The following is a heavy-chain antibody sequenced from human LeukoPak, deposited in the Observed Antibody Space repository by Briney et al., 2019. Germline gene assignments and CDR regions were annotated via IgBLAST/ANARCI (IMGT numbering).Heavy chain of an antibody. CDR2: IYYSGST. V-gene: IGHV4-39*07. D-gene: IGHD2-2*01. CDR3: ARSYQGDDRYFDL. Sequence: SETLSLTCTVSGGSISSSSYYWGWIRQPPGKGLEWIGSIYYSGSTYYNPSLKSRVAISVDTSKNQFSLRLSSVTAADTAVYYCARSYQGDDRYFDLWGRGTLVTVSS. J-gene: IGHJ2*01. CDR1: GGSISSSSYY.